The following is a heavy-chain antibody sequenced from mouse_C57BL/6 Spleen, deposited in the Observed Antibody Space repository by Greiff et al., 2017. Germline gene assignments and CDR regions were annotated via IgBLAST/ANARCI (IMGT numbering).Heavy chain of an antibody. V-gene: IGHV1-18*01. CDR2: INPNNGGT. J-gene: IGHJ1*03. CDR3: ARKGDYGSSYGYFDV. CDR1: GYTFTDYN. D-gene: IGHD1-1*01. Sequence: VQLQQSGPELVKPGASVKIPCKASGYTFTDYNMDWVKQSHGKSLEWIGDINPNNGGTIYNQKFKGKATLTVDKSSSTAYMELRSLTSEDTAVYYCARKGDYGSSYGYFDVWGTGTTVTVSS.